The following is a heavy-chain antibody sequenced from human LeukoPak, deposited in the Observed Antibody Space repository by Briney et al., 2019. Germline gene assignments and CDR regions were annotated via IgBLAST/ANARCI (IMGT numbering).Heavy chain of an antibody. D-gene: IGHD3-9*01. V-gene: IGHV1-69*04. J-gene: IGHJ6*02. CDR2: IIPILGIA. CDR1: GYNFNSYD. CDR3: ARYILTGANYGMDV. Sequence: ASVKVSCKASGYNFNSYDISWVRQAPGQGLEWMGRIIPILGIANYAQKFQGRVTITADKSTSTAYMELSSLRSEDTAVYYCARYILTGANYGMDVWGQGTTVTVSS.